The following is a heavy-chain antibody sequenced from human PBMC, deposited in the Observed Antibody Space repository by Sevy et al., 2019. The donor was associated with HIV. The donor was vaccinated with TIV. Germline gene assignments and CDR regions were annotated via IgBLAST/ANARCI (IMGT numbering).Heavy chain of an antibody. J-gene: IGHJ4*02. CDR3: TRAVSLGIPYLEY. D-gene: IGHD7-27*01. Sequence: GGSLRLSCVASGFTFSDYGMHWVRQAPGKGLEWVAVIWYVGTNKTYADSVKGRFTISKDNPKNPLYLQMSSLRAEYTAVYYCTRAVSLGIPYLEYWGQGALVTVSS. CDR1: GFTFSDYG. CDR2: IWYVGTNK. V-gene: IGHV3-33*01.